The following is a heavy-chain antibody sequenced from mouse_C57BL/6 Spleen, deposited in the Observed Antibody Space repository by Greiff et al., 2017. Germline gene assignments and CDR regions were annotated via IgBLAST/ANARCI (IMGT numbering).Heavy chain of an antibody. CDR3: ARYGKYPY. CDR1: GFTFSDYG. CDR2: ISSGSSTI. V-gene: IGHV5-17*01. Sequence: EVMLVESGGGLVKPGGSLTLSCAASGFTFSDYGMHWVRQAPEKGLEWVAYISSGSSTIYYADTVKGRFTISRDNAKNTLFLQMTSLRSEDTAMYYCARYGKYPYWGQGTLVTVSA. J-gene: IGHJ3*01. D-gene: IGHD2-1*01.